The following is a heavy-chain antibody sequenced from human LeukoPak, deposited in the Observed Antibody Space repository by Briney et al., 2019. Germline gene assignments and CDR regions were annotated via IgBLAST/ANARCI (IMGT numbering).Heavy chain of an antibody. CDR1: GYTFTTYA. V-gene: IGHV7-4-1*02. D-gene: IGHD6-13*01. Sequence: ASVKVSCKASGYTFTTYAMDWVRQAPGQGLEWMGWINTNTGNPTYAQGFTGRFVFSLDTSVSTAYLQWSSLKASDTAMYYCGRSKYSTSWQYYFDYWGQGTLVTVSS. CDR3: GRSKYSTSWQYYFDY. CDR2: INTNTGNP. J-gene: IGHJ4*02.